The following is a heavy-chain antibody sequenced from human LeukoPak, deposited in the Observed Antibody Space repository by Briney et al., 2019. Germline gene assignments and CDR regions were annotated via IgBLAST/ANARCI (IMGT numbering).Heavy chain of an antibody. CDR3: ASADYDFSYFDY. Sequence: SVKVSCKASGGTFSSYAISWVRQAPGQGLEWMGRIIPILGIANYAQKFQGRVAITADKSTSTAYMELSSLRSEDTAVYYCASADYDFSYFDYWGQGTLVTVSS. CDR1: GGTFSSYA. D-gene: IGHD3-3*01. V-gene: IGHV1-69*04. CDR2: IIPILGIA. J-gene: IGHJ4*02.